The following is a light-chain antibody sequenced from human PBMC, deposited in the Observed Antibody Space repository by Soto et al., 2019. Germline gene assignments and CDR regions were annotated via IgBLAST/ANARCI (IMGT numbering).Light chain of an antibody. Sequence: EIVLTQSPGTLSLSPGERATLSCRASQSVSNSYVAWYQRKPGQAPRLLIYGASSRATDIPGRFSGSGSGTDLSLTITRLEPEDFAVYYCQQYGSSPPTFGQGTKVEI. V-gene: IGKV3-20*01. J-gene: IGKJ1*01. CDR2: GAS. CDR1: QSVSNSY. CDR3: QQYGSSPPT.